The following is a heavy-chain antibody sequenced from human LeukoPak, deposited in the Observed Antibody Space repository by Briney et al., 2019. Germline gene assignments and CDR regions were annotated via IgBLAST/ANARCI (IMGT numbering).Heavy chain of an antibody. J-gene: IGHJ4*02. Sequence: PGGSMRLSCVLAGFCFSSYEMRWVRQAAGKGLEWVSYISSSGSTIYYADSVKGRFTMSRDISKNTLYLQMNSLRAEDTAVYYCVKESRDGKNYADHWGQGTLVTVSS. CDR3: VKESRDGKNYADH. D-gene: IGHD5-24*01. CDR2: ISSSGSTI. V-gene: IGHV3-48*03. CDR1: GFCFSSYE.